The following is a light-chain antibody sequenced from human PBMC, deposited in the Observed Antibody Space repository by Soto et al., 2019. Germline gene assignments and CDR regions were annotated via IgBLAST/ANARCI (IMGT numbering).Light chain of an antibody. J-gene: IGKJ1*01. CDR1: QSVLYNSTKKNY. Sequence: DIVMTQSPDSLAVSLGERATINCKSSQSVLYNSTKKNYLSWYQQRPGQPPQLLIYWASTRESGVPDRFSGSGSGADFTLTINSQQAEDVAVYYCQQYFTAPTFGQGTKVEIK. CDR3: QQYFTAPT. V-gene: IGKV4-1*01. CDR2: WAS.